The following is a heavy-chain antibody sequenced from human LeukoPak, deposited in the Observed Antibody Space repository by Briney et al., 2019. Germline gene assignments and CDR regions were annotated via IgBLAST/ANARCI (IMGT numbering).Heavy chain of an antibody. CDR1: GYTFTAYY. V-gene: IGHV1-2*06. CDR2: INPNTGGT. CDR3: AKVPPSITAAGNWLDP. D-gene: IGHD6-13*01. J-gene: IGHJ5*02. Sequence: ASVKVSCKASGYTFTAYYIPWVRQAPGQGLEWMGRINPNTGGTNYAQKFQGRVTMTRDTSITTAYMELSRLTSDDTAIYYCAKVPPSITAAGNWLDPWGQGALVTVSS.